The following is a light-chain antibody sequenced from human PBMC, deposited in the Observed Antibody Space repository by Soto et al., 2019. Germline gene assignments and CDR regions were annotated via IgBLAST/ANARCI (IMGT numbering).Light chain of an antibody. CDR3: QQYDDSSRYK. CDR1: QSINTRY. Sequence: EIVLTQSPGTLSLSPGERATLSCRASQSINTRYSAWYQQKPGQPPRLLIYATSSRAPGIPDRFSGSGSGTDFTLTISRREPEDFVVYYCQQYDDSSRYKFGQGTNLDIK. J-gene: IGKJ2*01. CDR2: ATS. V-gene: IGKV3-20*01.